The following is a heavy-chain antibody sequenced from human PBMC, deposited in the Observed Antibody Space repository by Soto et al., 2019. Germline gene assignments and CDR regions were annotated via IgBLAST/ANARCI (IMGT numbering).Heavy chain of an antibody. Sequence: PSETLSLTCTVSGGSISSYYWSWIRQPPGKGLEWIGYIYYSGSTNYNPSLKSRVTISVDTSKNQFSLKLSSVTAADTAVYYCAREGAAFQLQHWGQGTLVTVSS. V-gene: IGHV4-59*01. CDR1: GGSISSYY. J-gene: IGHJ1*01. CDR2: IYYSGST. CDR3: AREGAAFQLQH.